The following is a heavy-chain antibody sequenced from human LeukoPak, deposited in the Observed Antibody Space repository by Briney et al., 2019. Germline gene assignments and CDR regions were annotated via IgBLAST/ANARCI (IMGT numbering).Heavy chain of an antibody. V-gene: IGHV4-34*01. J-gene: IGHJ4*02. D-gene: IGHD5-18*01. CDR2: INHSRST. CDR1: GGSFSDYY. Sequence: SETLSLTCAVYGGSFSDYYWSWIRQTPGKGLEWIGEINHSRSTKYNPSLKSRVTMSVETSKNQFSLRLSSVTAADTAVYYCARGQKYRSGYTVTELGSGYFDYWGQGTLVTVSS. CDR3: ARGQKYRSGYTVTELGSGYFDY.